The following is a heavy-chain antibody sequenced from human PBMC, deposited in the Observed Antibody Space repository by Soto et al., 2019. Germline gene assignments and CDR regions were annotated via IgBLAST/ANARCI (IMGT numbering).Heavy chain of an antibody. CDR2: IIPILGIA. Sequence: QVQLVQSGAEVKKPGSSVKVSCKASGGTFSSYTISWVRQAPGQGLEWMGRIIPILGIANYAQKFQGRVTITADKSTSTAYMELSSLRSEDTAVYYCASCIHDLLIAAIVWGQGTMVTVSS. D-gene: IGHD6-6*01. CDR1: GGTFSSYT. V-gene: IGHV1-69*02. CDR3: ASCIHDLLIAAIV. J-gene: IGHJ3*01.